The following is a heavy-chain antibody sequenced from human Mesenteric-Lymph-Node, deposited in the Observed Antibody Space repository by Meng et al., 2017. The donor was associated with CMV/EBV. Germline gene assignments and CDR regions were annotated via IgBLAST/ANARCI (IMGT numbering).Heavy chain of an antibody. V-gene: IGHV3-30*18. Sequence: GGSLRLSCAASGFIFSGFEMNWVRQAPGKGLEWVALISFDGNNKYSADSVKGRFTISRDNSKNTLYLQMNSLRAEDTAVYYCVKHDYEFWTGYNLYLASWGQGTLVTVSS. J-gene: IGHJ5*02. CDR3: VKHDYEFWTGYNLYLAS. CDR2: ISFDGNNK. CDR1: GFIFSGFE. D-gene: IGHD3-3*01.